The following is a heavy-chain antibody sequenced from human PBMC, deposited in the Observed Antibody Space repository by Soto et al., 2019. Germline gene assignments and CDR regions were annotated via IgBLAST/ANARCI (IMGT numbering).Heavy chain of an antibody. D-gene: IGHD2-15*01. CDR1: GGSISSYY. CDR3: ARRTIASHAFDI. V-gene: IGHV4-59*01. J-gene: IGHJ3*02. CDR2: IYYSGST. Sequence: QVQLQESGSGLVKPSETLSLTCTVSGGSISSYYWSWIWQAPGQGLEWMGYIYYSGSTNYNPSLTSRHTISVDTSKNQFSLKLSSVTAADASVYYCARRTIASHAFDIWGQGTLVTLSS.